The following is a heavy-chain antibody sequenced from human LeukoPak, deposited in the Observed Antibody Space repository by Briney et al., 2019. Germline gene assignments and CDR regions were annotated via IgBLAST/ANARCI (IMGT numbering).Heavy chain of an antibody. CDR1: GFIFSDYA. J-gene: IGHJ4*02. Sequence: GGSLRLSCVASGFIFSDYAMHWVRQAPGKGLEWMAIISHDATNEYHADSVKGRFTISRDNPKNTLYLQMNSLIPEDTAVYLCARDFGGLRWNYYFDYWGQGTLVTVSS. CDR2: ISHDATNE. CDR3: ARDFGGLRWNYYFDY. D-gene: IGHD4-23*01. V-gene: IGHV3-30*04.